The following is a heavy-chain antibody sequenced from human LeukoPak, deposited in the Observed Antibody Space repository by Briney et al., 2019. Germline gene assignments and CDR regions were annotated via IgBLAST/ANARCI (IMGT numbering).Heavy chain of an antibody. V-gene: IGHV3-23*01. CDR3: AKDWSYQGNYYYMDV. J-gene: IGHJ6*03. Sequence: GGSLRLSCAASGFTLSTYAMSWVRQTPGKGLEWVAATSSSDAGTYHADSVRGRFTISRDDSKNTLYLQMNSLRGEGTAVYYCAKDWSYQGNYYYMDVWGKGTTVTISS. D-gene: IGHD1-26*01. CDR2: TSSSDAGT. CDR1: GFTLSTYA.